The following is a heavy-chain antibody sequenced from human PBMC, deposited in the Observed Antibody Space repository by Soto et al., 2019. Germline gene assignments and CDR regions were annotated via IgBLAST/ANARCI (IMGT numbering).Heavy chain of an antibody. J-gene: IGHJ3*02. CDR3: ARERRDAGATAFDI. V-gene: IGHV4-31*03. CDR2: IYYSGST. CDR1: GGSISSGGYY. Sequence: QVQLQESGPGLVKPSQTLSLTCTVSGGSISSGGYYWSWIRQHPGKGLEWIGYIYYSGSTYYNPSLKSRVTISVDTSKNQFSLKLSSVTAADTAVYYCARERRDAGATAFDIWGQGTMVTVSS. D-gene: IGHD1-26*01.